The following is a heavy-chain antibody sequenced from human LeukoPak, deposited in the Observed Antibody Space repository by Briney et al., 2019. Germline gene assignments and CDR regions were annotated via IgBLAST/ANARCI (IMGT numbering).Heavy chain of an antibody. Sequence: GASVKVSCKASGYTFTGYYMHWVRQAPGQGLEWMGWINPNSGGTNYAQKFQGRVTMTRDTSISTAYMELSRLRSDDTAVYYCARDRRITIFGVAPKIPGYWGQGTLVTVSS. J-gene: IGHJ4*02. CDR1: GYTFTGYY. CDR2: INPNSGGT. D-gene: IGHD3-3*01. V-gene: IGHV1-2*02. CDR3: ARDRRITIFGVAPKIPGY.